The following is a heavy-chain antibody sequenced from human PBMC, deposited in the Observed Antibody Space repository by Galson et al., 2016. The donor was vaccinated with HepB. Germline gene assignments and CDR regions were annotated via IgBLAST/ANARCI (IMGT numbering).Heavy chain of an antibody. CDR1: GFTFTGFA. CDR2: ISGEGSTT. D-gene: IGHD1-26*01. J-gene: IGHJ4*02. CDR3: AIFPSGSSPNEGIH. V-gene: IGHV3-23*01. Sequence: SLRLSCAASGFTFTGFAMSWVRQAPGKGLEWVSAISGEGSTTYYAESVKGRFTISRDTSKNTLYLQMNSLRLDDTAMYYCAIFPSGSSPNEGIHWGQGTLVTVSS.